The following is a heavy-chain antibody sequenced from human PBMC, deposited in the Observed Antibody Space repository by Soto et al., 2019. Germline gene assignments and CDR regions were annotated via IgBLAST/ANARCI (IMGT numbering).Heavy chain of an antibody. D-gene: IGHD5-18*01. CDR3: ARDGHTPMPPFHYYGMDV. CDR2: LNAANGNT. Sequence: QVQLVQSGAEVKKPGASVKVSCKASGYTFISHARHWVRQAPGESLEWMGWLNAANGNTKYSQKFQGRVTITRDTSASTAYMELSSLRSEDTAVYYCARDGHTPMPPFHYYGMDVWGQGTTVTVSS. CDR1: GYTFISHA. J-gene: IGHJ6*02. V-gene: IGHV1-3*01.